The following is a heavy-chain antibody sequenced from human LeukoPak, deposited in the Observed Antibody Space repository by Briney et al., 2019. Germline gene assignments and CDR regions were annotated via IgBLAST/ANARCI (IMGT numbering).Heavy chain of an antibody. D-gene: IGHD3-10*01. Sequence: PSETLSLTCTVSGGSLSSYYWGWIRQPAGKGLEWIGRIYTSGSTNYNPSLKSRVTMSVDTSQNQFSLKLSSVTAADTAVYYCARGKTYYYGSGTGLAFDIWGQGTMVTVSS. CDR1: GGSLSSYY. CDR2: IYTSGST. CDR3: ARGKTYYYGSGTGLAFDI. V-gene: IGHV4-4*07. J-gene: IGHJ3*02.